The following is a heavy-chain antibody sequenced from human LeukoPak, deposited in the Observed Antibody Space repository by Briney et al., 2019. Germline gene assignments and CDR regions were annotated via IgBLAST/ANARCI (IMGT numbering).Heavy chain of an antibody. CDR3: AKDFNDSSGYYYYYGMDV. D-gene: IGHD3-22*01. Sequence: GGSLRLSCAASGFSFSSYAMTWVRQAPGKGLEWVSAISGSGGRTYYADSVKGRFTISRDNSKNTLYLQMNSLRAEDTAVYYCAKDFNDSSGYYYYYGMDVWGQGTTVTVSS. V-gene: IGHV3-23*01. CDR2: ISGSGGRT. J-gene: IGHJ6*02. CDR1: GFSFSSYA.